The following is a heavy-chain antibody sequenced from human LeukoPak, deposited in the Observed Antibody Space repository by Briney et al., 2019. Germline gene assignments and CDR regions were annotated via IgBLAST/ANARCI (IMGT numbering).Heavy chain of an antibody. V-gene: IGHV1-8*01. J-gene: IGHJ4*02. CDR1: GYTFTSYD. D-gene: IGHD3-9*01. Sequence: ASVKVSCKASGYTFTSYDINWVRQATGQGLGWMGWMNPNTGNTGYAQKFQGRVTMTRNTSISTAYMELSSLRSEDTAVYYCARRPSKYYDILTGYYRSEFDYWGQGTLVTVSS. CDR2: MNPNTGNT. CDR3: ARRPSKYYDILTGYYRSEFDY.